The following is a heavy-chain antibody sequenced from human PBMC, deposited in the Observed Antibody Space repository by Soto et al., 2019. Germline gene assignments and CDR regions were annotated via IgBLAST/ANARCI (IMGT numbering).Heavy chain of an antibody. CDR3: TTLFEY. J-gene: IGHJ4*02. CDR1: GFTFTNYW. V-gene: IGHV3-74*01. CDR2: IDGVGTGT. Sequence: GGSLRLSCAASGFTFTNYWMHWVRQVPGKGLVWVSRIDGVGTGTSYSDSVRGRFTISRDNAENTLYLQMNSLRAEDTAVYYCTTLFEYWGQGTPVTVSS.